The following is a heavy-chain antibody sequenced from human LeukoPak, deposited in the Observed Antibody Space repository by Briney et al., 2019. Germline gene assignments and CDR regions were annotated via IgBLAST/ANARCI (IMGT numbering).Heavy chain of an antibody. CDR3: ARDTVLLWFGETKGGLAFDI. D-gene: IGHD3-10*01. Sequence: ASVKVSCKASGYTFTSYGISWVRQASGQGLEWMGWISAYNGNTNYAQKLQGRVTMTTDTSTSTAYMELRSLRSDDTAVYYCARDTVLLWFGETKGGLAFDIWGQGTVVTVSS. J-gene: IGHJ3*02. CDR1: GYTFTSYG. CDR2: ISAYNGNT. V-gene: IGHV1-18*01.